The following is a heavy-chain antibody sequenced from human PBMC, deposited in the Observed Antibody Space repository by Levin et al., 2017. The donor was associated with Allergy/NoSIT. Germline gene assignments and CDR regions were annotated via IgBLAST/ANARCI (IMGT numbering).Heavy chain of an antibody. D-gene: IGHD3-10*01. Sequence: ASVKVSCKASXXXXXXXXXGERQRAQGQGLEWMGWISAYNGNTNYAQKLQGRVTMTTDTSTSTAYMELRSLRSDDTAVYYCARGRITMVRGVIKSMDAFDIWGQGTMVTVSS. CDR2: ISAYNGNT. V-gene: IGHV1-18*01. J-gene: IGHJ3*02. CDR3: ARGRITMVRGVIKSMDAFDI. CDR1: XXXXXXXX.